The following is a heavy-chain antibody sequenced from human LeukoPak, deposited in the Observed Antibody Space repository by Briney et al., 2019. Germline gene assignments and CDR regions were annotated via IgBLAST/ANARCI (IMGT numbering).Heavy chain of an antibody. CDR2: ISSSSSYI. D-gene: IGHD2-2*01. CDR1: GFTFSSYS. J-gene: IGHJ4*02. V-gene: IGHV3-21*01. CDR3: ARGRGVVVPAALAY. Sequence: GGSLRLSCAASGFTFSSYSMNWVRQAPGKGLEWVSSISSSSSYIYYADSVKGRFTISRDNAKNSLYLQMNSLRAEDTAVYYCARGRGVVVPAALAYWGQGTLVTVSS.